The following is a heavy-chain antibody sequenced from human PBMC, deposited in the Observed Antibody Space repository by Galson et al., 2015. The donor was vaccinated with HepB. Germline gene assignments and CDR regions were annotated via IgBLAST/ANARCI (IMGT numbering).Heavy chain of an antibody. CDR2: ISGSGGST. D-gene: IGHD3-3*01. Sequence: SLRLSCAASGFTFSSYAMSWVRQAPGKGLEWVSAISGSGGSTYYADSVKGRFTISRDNSKNTLYLQMNSLRAEDTAVYYCASVYYDFWSGYYAYDAFDIWGQGTMVTVSS. J-gene: IGHJ3*02. CDR1: GFTFSSYA. V-gene: IGHV3-23*01. CDR3: ASVYYDFWSGYYAYDAFDI.